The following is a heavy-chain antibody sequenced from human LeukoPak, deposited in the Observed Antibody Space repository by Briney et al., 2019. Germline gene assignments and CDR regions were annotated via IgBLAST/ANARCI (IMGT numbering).Heavy chain of an antibody. CDR1: GFTFSLYA. D-gene: IGHD3-10*01. CDR2: LGGNGITT. J-gene: IGHJ6*04. V-gene: IGHV3-23*01. CDR3: AKGTLGWFGEPLGSMDV. Sequence: QPGGSLRLSCAASGFTFSLYAMSWGRQAPGKGLEWFSFLGGNGITTYSADSVKGRFTVSRDNSKNTIYLQMSSMRAEDTDLYYCAKGTLGWFGEPLGSMDVWGKGNTVIVSS.